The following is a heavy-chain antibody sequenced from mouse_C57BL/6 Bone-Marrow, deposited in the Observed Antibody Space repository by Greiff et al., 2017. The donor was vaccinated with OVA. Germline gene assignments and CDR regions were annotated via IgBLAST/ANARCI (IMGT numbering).Heavy chain of an antibody. V-gene: IGHV1-82*01. D-gene: IGHD6-2*01. CDR2: IYPGDGDT. CDR1: GYAFSSSW. Sequence: QVQLKESGPELVKPGASVKISCKASGYAFSSSWMNWVKQRPGKGLEWIGRIYPGDGDTNYNGKFKGKATLTADKSSSTAYMQLSSLTSEDSAVYFCARSANYSLFAYWGQGTLVTVSA. CDR3: ARSANYSLFAY. J-gene: IGHJ3*01.